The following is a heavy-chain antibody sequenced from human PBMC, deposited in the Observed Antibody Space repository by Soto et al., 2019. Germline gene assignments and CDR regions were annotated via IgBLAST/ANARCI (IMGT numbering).Heavy chain of an antibody. D-gene: IGHD5-12*01. V-gene: IGHV3-30-3*01. J-gene: IGHJ6*02. CDR2: ISFDGNNQ. Sequence: QEQLVQSGGGVVQPAGSLRLSCEASGFTFSRNAMHWVRQAPGKGLEWVAVISFDGNNQYYTDSVKGRFTISRDNSKITLNLHMNRPRSEDTAVYGCARDREYSSFYYGMDVWGQGTKVTASS. CDR1: GFTFSRNA. CDR3: ARDREYSSFYYGMDV.